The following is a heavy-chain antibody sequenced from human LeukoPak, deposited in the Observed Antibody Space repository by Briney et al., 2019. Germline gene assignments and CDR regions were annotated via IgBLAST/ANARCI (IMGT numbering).Heavy chain of an antibody. Sequence: GGSLRLSCAASGFTFSDYYMSWIRQAPGKGLEWVSYISSSSSYTNYADSVKGRFTISRDNAKNSLYLQMNSLRAEETAVYYCARSDGGWYSTSFDYWGQGTLVTVSS. V-gene: IGHV3-11*06. CDR3: ARSDGGWYSTSFDY. CDR2: ISSSSSYT. D-gene: IGHD6-19*01. J-gene: IGHJ4*02. CDR1: GFTFSDYY.